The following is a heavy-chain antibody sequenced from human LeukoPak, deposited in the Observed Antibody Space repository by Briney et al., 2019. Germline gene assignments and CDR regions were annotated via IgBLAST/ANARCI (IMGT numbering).Heavy chain of an antibody. Sequence: SETLSFTCTVSGGSTSSYYWSWIRQPPGKGLEWIGYIYYSGSTNYNPSLKSRVTISVDTSKNQFSLKLSSVTAADTAVYYCARGRITMVRGAIWWFDPWGQGTLVTVSS. V-gene: IGHV4-59*08. D-gene: IGHD3-10*01. J-gene: IGHJ5*02. CDR3: ARGRITMVRGAIWWFDP. CDR2: IYYSGST. CDR1: GGSTSSYY.